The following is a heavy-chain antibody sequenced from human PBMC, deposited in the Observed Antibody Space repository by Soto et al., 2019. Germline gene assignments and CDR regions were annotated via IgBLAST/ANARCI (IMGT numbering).Heavy chain of an antibody. CDR3: ATGGGALDI. CDR2: ISGYSGNA. CDR1: GNIVTNYG. J-gene: IGHJ3*02. Sequence: QLQLVQSGAEVKKPGATVKVSCTACGNIVTNYGINWVRQAPGQGLEWMGCISGYSGNAHYSQKFQGRVTMTTDTSTTTAYMELRGLRSDDTALYYCATGGGALDIWGQGTMVTVSS. V-gene: IGHV1-18*01.